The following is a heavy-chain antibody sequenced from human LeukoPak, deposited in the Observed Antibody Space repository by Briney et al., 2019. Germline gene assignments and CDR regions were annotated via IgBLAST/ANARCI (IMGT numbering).Heavy chain of an antibody. Sequence: SETLSLTCTVSGGSISSYYWSWIRQPPGKGLEWIGYIYYGGSTNYNPSLKSRVTISVDTSKNQFSLKLSSVTAADTAVYYCAREVLAAGSLWFDPWGQGTLVTVSS. D-gene: IGHD6-13*01. V-gene: IGHV4-59*01. CDR3: AREVLAAGSLWFDP. CDR2: IYYGGST. CDR1: GGSISSYY. J-gene: IGHJ5*02.